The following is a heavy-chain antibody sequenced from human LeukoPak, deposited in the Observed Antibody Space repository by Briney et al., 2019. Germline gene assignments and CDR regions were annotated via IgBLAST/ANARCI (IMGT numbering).Heavy chain of an antibody. CDR3: ARDAHAYGENYVYYMDV. Sequence: GGSLRLSCAASGFTFSSYEMNWVRQAPGKGLEWLSYISSSGSTIYYAASVKGRFTISRDNAKNSLYLQMNSLRAEDRAVYYRARDAHAYGENYVYYMDVWGKGATFTISS. J-gene: IGHJ6*03. D-gene: IGHD4-17*01. CDR1: GFTFSSYE. V-gene: IGHV3-48*03. CDR2: ISSSGSTI.